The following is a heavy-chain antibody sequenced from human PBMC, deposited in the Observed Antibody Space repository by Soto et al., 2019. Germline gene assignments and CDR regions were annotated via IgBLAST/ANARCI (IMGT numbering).Heavy chain of an antibody. J-gene: IGHJ6*03. D-gene: IGHD6-13*01. CDR1: GYSFTSYW. V-gene: IGHV5-51*01. CDR3: ARGPSSSWSRYYYYYYMDV. Sequence: GESLKISCKCSGYSFTSYWIGWVRQMPGKGLEWMGIIYPGDSDTRYSPAFQGQVTISADKSISTAYLQWSSLKASDTAMYYCARGPSSSWSRYYYYYYMDVWGKGTTVTVSS. CDR2: IYPGDSDT.